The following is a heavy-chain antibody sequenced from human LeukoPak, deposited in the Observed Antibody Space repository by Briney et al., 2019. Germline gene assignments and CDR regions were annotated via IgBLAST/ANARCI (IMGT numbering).Heavy chain of an antibody. J-gene: IGHJ4*02. D-gene: IGHD7-27*01. CDR3: AGSGDYYFDY. Sequence: SETLSLTCTVSGGSISSYYWSWIRQPPGEGLEWIGYIYDSGITYCNPSLKSRVTISVDRSKNQFSLKLSSVTAADTAMYYCAGSGDYYFDYWGQGTLVTVSS. CDR1: GGSISSYY. V-gene: IGHV4-59*04. CDR2: IYDSGIT.